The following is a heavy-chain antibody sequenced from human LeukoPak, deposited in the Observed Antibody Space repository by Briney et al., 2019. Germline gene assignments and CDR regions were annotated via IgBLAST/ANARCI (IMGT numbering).Heavy chain of an antibody. V-gene: IGHV4-30-4*08. Sequence: SETLSLTCTVSVVSISSGDYYWSWIRQPPGKGLEWIGYIYYSGSTYYNPSLESRVIISVDTSKNQFSLKLSSVTAADTAVYYCARRITSFRYNWFDPWGQGTLVTVSS. CDR2: IYYSGST. D-gene: IGHD3-3*01. CDR1: VVSISSGDYY. CDR3: ARRITSFRYNWFDP. J-gene: IGHJ5*02.